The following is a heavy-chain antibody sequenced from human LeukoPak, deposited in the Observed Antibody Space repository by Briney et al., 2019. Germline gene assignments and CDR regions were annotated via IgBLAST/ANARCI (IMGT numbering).Heavy chain of an antibody. D-gene: IGHD3-22*01. CDR3: ARWTYDSSGYLFDY. Sequence: PSETLSLACAVYGASLGGHYWGWIRQPPGKGLEWIGEINHSGSTNYNPSLKSRVTISVDTSKNQFSLKLSSVTAADTAVYYCARWTYDSSGYLFDYWGQGTLVTVSS. CDR1: GASLGGHY. V-gene: IGHV4-34*01. J-gene: IGHJ4*02. CDR2: INHSGST.